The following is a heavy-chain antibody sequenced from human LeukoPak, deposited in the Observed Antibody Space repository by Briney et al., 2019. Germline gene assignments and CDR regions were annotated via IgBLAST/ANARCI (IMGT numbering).Heavy chain of an antibody. J-gene: IGHJ5*02. CDR3: VGDDTGFDP. CDR1: GASISSYSC. Sequence: SETLSLTCAVSGASISSYSCWSWIRQPAGKGLEWIGRVFTSGSTNYNPSLKSRVTMSLDTSENQFSLKLSSVTAADTAVYYCVGDDTGFDPWGQGTLVTVSS. V-gene: IGHV4-4*07. CDR2: VFTSGST.